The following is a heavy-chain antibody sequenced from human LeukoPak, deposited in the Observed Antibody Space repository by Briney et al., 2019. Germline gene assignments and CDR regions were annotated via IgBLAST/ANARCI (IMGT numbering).Heavy chain of an antibody. CDR1: GFTFSSYG. D-gene: IGHD3-10*01. J-gene: IGHJ4*02. CDR2: IWYDGSNK. Sequence: PGGSLRLSCAASGFTFSSYGMHWVRQAPGKGLEWVAVIWYDGSNKYYADSVKGRFTISRDNSKNTLYLQMNSLRAEDTAVYYCAREGREARGVIIPEYFDYWGQGTLVTVSS. CDR3: AREGREARGVIIPEYFDY. V-gene: IGHV3-33*01.